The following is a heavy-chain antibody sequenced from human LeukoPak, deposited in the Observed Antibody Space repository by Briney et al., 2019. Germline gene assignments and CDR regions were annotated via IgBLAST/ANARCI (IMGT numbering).Heavy chain of an antibody. CDR1: GFTFSSYG. V-gene: IGHV3-33*01. CDR2: IWYDGSNK. CDR3: ARAIAVAGTVEGFCDY. Sequence: GGSLRLSCAASGFTFSSYGMHWVRQAPGKGLEWVAVIWYDGSNKYYADSVKGRFTISRDNSKNTLHLQMNSLRAEDTAVYYCARAIAVAGTVEGFCDYWGQGTLVTVSS. D-gene: IGHD6-19*01. J-gene: IGHJ4*02.